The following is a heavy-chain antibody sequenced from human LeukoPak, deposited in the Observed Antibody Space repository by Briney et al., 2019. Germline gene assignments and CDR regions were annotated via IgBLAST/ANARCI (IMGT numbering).Heavy chain of an antibody. CDR1: GFTFDDYA. CDR2: ISWNSGSI. J-gene: IGHJ3*02. CDR3: AREVVTNAFDI. D-gene: IGHD2-21*02. V-gene: IGHV3-9*01. Sequence: GGSLRPSCAASGFTFDDYAMHWVRQAPGKGLEWVSGISWNSGSIGYADSVKGRFTISRDNAKNSLYLQMNSLRAEDTAVYYCAREVVTNAFDIWGQGTMVTVSS.